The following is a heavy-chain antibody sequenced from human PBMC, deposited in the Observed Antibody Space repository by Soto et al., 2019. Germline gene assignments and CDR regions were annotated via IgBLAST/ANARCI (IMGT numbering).Heavy chain of an antibody. D-gene: IGHD6-13*01. CDR3: AMFIAAAGTGLRHYYYGMDV. J-gene: IGHJ6*02. CDR2: IIPIFGTA. V-gene: IGHV1-69*13. CDR1: GGTFSSCA. Sequence: GASVKVSCKASGGTFSSCAISWVRQAPGQGLEWMGGIIPIFGTANYAQKFQGRVTITADESTSTAYMELSSLRPEDTAVYYCAMFIAAAGTGLRHYYYGMDVWGQGTTVTVSS.